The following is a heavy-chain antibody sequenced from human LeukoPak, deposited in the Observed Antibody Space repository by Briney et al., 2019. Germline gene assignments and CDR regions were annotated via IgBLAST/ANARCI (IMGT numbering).Heavy chain of an antibody. CDR2: ISASGNT. D-gene: IGHD3-22*01. CDR3: ARADYYDSSGYLDAFDI. CDR1: GDSISSSY. Sequence: PSETLSLTYTVSGDSISSSYWNWIRQTPGKGLEWIGYISASGNTNYNPSLKSRVTISVDTSKNQFSLKLSSVTAADTAVYYCARADYYDSSGYLDAFDIWGQGTMVTVSS. J-gene: IGHJ3*02. V-gene: IGHV4-59*01.